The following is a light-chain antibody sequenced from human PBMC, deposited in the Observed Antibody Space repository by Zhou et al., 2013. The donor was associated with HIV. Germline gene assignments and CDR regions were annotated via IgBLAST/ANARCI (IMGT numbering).Light chain of an antibody. CDR2: GNN. V-gene: IGLV1-40*01. Sequence: QSVLTQPPSVSGAPGQRVTISCTGSGSNIGAGFDVHWYQQLPRTAPKLLIFGNNNRPSGVPDRFSGSKSGTSASLAITGLQPEDEADYFCQSYDSSLSVVFGGGTKLTVL. CDR1: GSNIGAGFD. CDR3: QSYDSSLSVV. J-gene: IGLJ2*01.